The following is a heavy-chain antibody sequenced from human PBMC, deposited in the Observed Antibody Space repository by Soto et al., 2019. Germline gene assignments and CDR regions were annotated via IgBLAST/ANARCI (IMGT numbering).Heavy chain of an antibody. Sequence: EVQLLESGGGLVRPGGSLRLSCAASGFTFYNYAMNWVRQAPGKGLEWVSTLSGGGDGTYYADSVKGRFTISRDNSRNTVYLQMISLRAEDTAVYYCAKKGLGSLATYCTTGDCHYAFDVWGQGTLVTVSS. CDR2: LSGGGDGT. CDR3: AKKGLGSLATYCTTGDCHYAFDV. V-gene: IGHV3-23*01. CDR1: GFTFYNYA. J-gene: IGHJ3*01. D-gene: IGHD2-8*01.